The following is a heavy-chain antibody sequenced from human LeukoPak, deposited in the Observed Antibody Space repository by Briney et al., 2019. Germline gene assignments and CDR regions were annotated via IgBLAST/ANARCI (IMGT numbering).Heavy chain of an antibody. D-gene: IGHD1-26*01. CDR1: EFTFDSFS. CDR3: ARVPGEMGATLAYLDY. Sequence: GGSLRLSCAASEFTFDSFSINWVRQAPGKGLEWVASISSSTTYIYYAGSVKGRFTISRDNAKNLVYLEMNSLRAEDTAVYYCARVPGEMGATLAYLDYWGQGTLVIVSS. CDR2: ISSSTTYI. V-gene: IGHV3-21*01. J-gene: IGHJ4*02.